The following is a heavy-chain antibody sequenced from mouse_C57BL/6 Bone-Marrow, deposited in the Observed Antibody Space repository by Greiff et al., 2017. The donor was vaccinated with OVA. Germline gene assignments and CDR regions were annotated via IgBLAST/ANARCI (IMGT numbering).Heavy chain of an antibody. CDR1: GYALGSPW. CDR2: IYPGDGDT. D-gene: IGHD1-1*01. J-gene: IGHJ3*01. V-gene: IGHV1-82*01. Sequence: VHRQQSGPELLKPGASVKISCKVSGYALGSPWMNWGKQRPGKGLEWFGRIYPGDGDTNYNGKFKGKATLTADKSSSTAYMQLSSLTSEDSAVYFCAPITTVPWGQGTLVTVSA. CDR3: APITTVP.